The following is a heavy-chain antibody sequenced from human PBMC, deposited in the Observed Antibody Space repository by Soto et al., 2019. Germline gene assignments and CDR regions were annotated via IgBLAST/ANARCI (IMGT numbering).Heavy chain of an antibody. CDR2: IKQDGSEK. CDR1: GFTFSSYW. J-gene: IGHJ2*01. D-gene: IGHD3-22*01. V-gene: IGHV3-7*01. CDR3: ARDYYDSSGYYYDWYFDL. Sequence: EVQLVESGGGLVQPGGSLGLSCAASGFTFSSYWMSWVRQAPGKGLEWVANIKQDGSEKYYVDSVKGRFTISRDNAKNSLYLQMNSLRAEDTAVYYCARDYYDSSGYYYDWYFDLWGRGTLVTVSS.